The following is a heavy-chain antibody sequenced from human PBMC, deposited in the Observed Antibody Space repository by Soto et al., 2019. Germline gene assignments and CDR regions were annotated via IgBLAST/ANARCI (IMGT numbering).Heavy chain of an antibody. D-gene: IGHD3-22*01. J-gene: IGHJ4*02. CDR2: IYHSGST. CDR3: ARETYYYDSKPLDY. V-gene: IGHV4-4*02. CDR1: GGSISSSNW. Sequence: SETLSLTCAVSGGSISSSNWWNWVRQPPGKGLEWIGEIYHSGSTNYNPSLKSRVTISVDKSKNQFSLKLSSVTAADTAVYYCARETYYYDSKPLDYWDQGTLVTVSS.